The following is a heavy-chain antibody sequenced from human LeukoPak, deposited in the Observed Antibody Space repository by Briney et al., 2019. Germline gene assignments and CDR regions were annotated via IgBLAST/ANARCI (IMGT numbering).Heavy chain of an antibody. Sequence: SETLSLTCTVSGGSISSYYWSWIRQPPGKGLEWIGYIYYSGSTNYNPSLKSRVTISVDTSKNQFSLKLSSVTAADTAVYYRARVNPPPYDILTGYFDYWGQGTLVTVSS. CDR3: ARVNPPPYDILTGYFDY. D-gene: IGHD3-9*01. CDR2: IYYSGST. V-gene: IGHV4-59*01. CDR1: GGSISSYY. J-gene: IGHJ4*02.